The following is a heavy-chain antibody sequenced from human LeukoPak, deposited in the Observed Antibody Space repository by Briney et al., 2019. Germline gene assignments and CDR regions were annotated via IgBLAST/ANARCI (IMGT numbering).Heavy chain of an antibody. Sequence: PSETLSLTCAVYGGSFSGYYWSWIRQPPGKGLEWIGEINHSGSTNYNPSLKSRVTISVDTSKNQFSLKLSSVTAADTAVYYCARDPPGYSSGWYDNGGFDYWGQGTLVTVSS. V-gene: IGHV4-34*01. D-gene: IGHD6-19*01. CDR2: INHSGST. J-gene: IGHJ4*02. CDR3: ARDPPGYSSGWYDNGGFDY. CDR1: GGSFSGYY.